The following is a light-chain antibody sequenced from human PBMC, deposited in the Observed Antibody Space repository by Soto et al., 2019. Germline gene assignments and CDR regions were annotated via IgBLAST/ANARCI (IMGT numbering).Light chain of an antibody. CDR2: GAS. CDR3: QHYGNSPLYT. J-gene: IGKJ2*01. CDR1: QSVSSSC. Sequence: EIVLTQSPGTLSLSPGERATLSCRASQSVSSSCLAWYQQKPGQAPRLLIYGASSRATGVPDRFSGSGSGTDFTLTISRLEPEDFAVYYCQHYGNSPLYTFGQGTKLEIK. V-gene: IGKV3-20*01.